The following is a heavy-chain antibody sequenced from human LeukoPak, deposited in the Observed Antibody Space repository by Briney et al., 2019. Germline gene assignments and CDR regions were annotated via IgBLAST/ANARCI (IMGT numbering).Heavy chain of an antibody. CDR1: GGSISSYY. CDR3: ARLGPLPSHPYGMDV. V-gene: IGHV4-59*08. Sequence: SETLSLTCTVSGGSISSYYWSWIRQPPGKGLEWIGYIYYSGSTNYNPSLKSRVTISVDTSKNQFSLKLSSVTAADTAVCYCARLGPLPSHPYGMDVWGQGTTVTVSS. J-gene: IGHJ6*02. D-gene: IGHD3-10*01. CDR2: IYYSGST.